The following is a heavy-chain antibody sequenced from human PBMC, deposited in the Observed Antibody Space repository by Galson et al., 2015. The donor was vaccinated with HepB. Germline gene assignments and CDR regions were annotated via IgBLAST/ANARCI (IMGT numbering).Heavy chain of an antibody. J-gene: IGHJ6*02. Sequence: SVKVSCKASGGTFSSYAISWVRQAPGQGLEWMGGIIPIFGTANYAQKFQGRVTITADESTSTAYMELSSLRSEDTAVYYCARGSEYSYGYSYYYYGMDVWGQGTTVTVSS. V-gene: IGHV1-69*13. CDR3: ARGSEYSYGYSYYYYGMDV. CDR1: GGTFSSYA. D-gene: IGHD5-18*01. CDR2: IIPIFGTA.